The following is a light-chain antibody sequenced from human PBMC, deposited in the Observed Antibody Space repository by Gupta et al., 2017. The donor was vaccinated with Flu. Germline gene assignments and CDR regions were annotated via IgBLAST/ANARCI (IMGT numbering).Light chain of an antibody. CDR1: QSSSSR. CDR2: KAS. CDR3: QQYDTYWT. V-gene: IGKV1-5*03. Sequence: VGDRVTITCRANQSSSSRLTWYQQKPGKAPKLLIYKASYLESGVPSRFSGSGSGTEFTLTISRLQPDDFATYYCQQYDTYWTFGQGTKVEIQ. J-gene: IGKJ1*01.